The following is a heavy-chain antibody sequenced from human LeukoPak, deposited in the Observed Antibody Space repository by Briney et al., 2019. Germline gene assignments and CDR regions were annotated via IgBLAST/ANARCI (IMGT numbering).Heavy chain of an antibody. CDR1: GGSFSGYY. CDR2: INHSGST. V-gene: IGHV4-34*01. CDR3: ARERATVTLFDY. Sequence: SETLSLTCAVYGGSFSGYYWSWIRQPPGKGLEWIGEINHSGSTNYNPSLKSRVTISVDTSKNQFSLKLSSVTAADTAVYYCARERATVTLFDYWGQGTLVTVSS. J-gene: IGHJ4*02. D-gene: IGHD4-17*01.